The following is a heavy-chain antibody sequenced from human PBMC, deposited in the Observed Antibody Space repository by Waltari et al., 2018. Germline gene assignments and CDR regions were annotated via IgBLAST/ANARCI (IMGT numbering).Heavy chain of an antibody. V-gene: IGHV1-46*01. CDR1: EYTFTSSY. CDR3: ALDTGALWMDV. CDR2: INPRDGGT. J-gene: IGHJ6*02. Sequence: QVQLVQSGAEVKKPGASVKISCKTSEYTFTSSYIHWVRQAPGKGLEWMGIINPRDGGTSYAQKVQGRVTMTRDTSTSTVYMGLSSLRSDDTAVYYCALDTGALWMDVWGQGTTVTVSS. D-gene: IGHD2-21*01.